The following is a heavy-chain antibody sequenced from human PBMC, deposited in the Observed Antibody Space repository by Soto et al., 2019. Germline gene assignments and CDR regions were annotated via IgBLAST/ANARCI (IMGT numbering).Heavy chain of an antibody. CDR1: GGSFSGYY. CDR3: ARVSQRVGATIDY. Sequence: SETLSLTCAVYGGSFSGYYWSWIRQPPGKGLEWIGGINHSGSTTYNPSLNSRVTISVDMSKNQFSLKLTSVTAADTAVYYCARVSQRVGATIDYWGQGTLVTVSS. D-gene: IGHD1-26*01. CDR2: INHSGST. J-gene: IGHJ4*02. V-gene: IGHV4-34*01.